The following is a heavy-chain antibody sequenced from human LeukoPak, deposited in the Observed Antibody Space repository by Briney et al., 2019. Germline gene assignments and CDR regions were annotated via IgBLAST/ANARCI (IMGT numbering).Heavy chain of an antibody. Sequence: SETLSLTCTVSGYSISSGYYWGWIRQPPGKGLEWIASIYHSGLTYYNPSLNSRVTISVDTSKNQFSLKLSSVTAADTAVYYCARGGDGLKWVNWGQGTLVTVSS. CDR2: IYHSGLT. CDR3: ARGGDGLKWVN. D-gene: IGHD1-26*01. CDR1: GYSISSGYY. J-gene: IGHJ4*02. V-gene: IGHV4-38-2*02.